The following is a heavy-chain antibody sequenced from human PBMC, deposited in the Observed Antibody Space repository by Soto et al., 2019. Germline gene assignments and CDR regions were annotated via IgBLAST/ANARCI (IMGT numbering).Heavy chain of an antibody. CDR2: ISYDGSNK. V-gene: IGHV3-30*18. Sequence: QVQLVESGGGVVQPGRSLRLSCAASGFTFSSYGMHWVRQAPGKGLEWVAVISYDGSNKYYADSVKGRFTISRDNSKNRLYLQMNSLRAEDTAVYYCAKDPSITMVVVGPFDYWGQGTLVTVSS. CDR3: AKDPSITMVVVGPFDY. J-gene: IGHJ4*02. CDR1: GFTFSSYG. D-gene: IGHD3-22*01.